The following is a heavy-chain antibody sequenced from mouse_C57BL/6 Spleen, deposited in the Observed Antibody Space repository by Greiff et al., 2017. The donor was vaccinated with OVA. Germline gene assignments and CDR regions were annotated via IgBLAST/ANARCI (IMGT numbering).Heavy chain of an antibody. V-gene: IGHV1-54*01. CDR1: GYAFTNYL. J-gene: IGHJ2*01. CDR2: INPGSGGT. CDR3: ARREDGNYFDY. Sequence: QVQLQPSGAELVRPGTSVKVSCKASGYAFTNYLIEWVKQRPGQGLEWIGVINPGSGGTNYNEKFKGKATLTADKSSSTAYMQLSSLTSEDSAVYFCARREDGNYFDYWGQGTTLTVSS. D-gene: IGHD2-1*01.